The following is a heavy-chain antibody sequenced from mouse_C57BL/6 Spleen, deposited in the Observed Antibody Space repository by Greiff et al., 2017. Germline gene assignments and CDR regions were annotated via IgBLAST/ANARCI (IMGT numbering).Heavy chain of an antibody. Sequence: EVQLQQSGGGLVKPGGSLKLSCAASGFTFSDYGMHWVRQAPEKGLEWVAYISSGSSTIYYADTVKGRFTISRDNAKTTMFLKMTSLRSEDTAMYYCARRYYDYDGYYFDYWGQGTTLTVSS. CDR3: ARRYYDYDGYYFDY. CDR2: ISSGSSTI. J-gene: IGHJ2*01. V-gene: IGHV5-17*01. CDR1: GFTFSDYG. D-gene: IGHD2-4*01.